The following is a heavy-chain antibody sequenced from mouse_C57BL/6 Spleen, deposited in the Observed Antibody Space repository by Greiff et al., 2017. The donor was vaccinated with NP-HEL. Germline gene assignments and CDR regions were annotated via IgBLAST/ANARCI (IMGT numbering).Heavy chain of an antibody. CDR3: ARGDYAEAMDY. V-gene: IGHV1-55*01. CDR2: IYPGSGST. D-gene: IGHD2-4*01. Sequence: QVHVKQSGAELVKPGASVKMSCKASGYTFTSYWITWVKQRPGQGLEWIGDIYPGSGSTNYNEKFKSKATLTVDTSSSTAYMQLSSLTSEDSAVYYCARGDYAEAMDYWGQGTSVTVSS. J-gene: IGHJ4*01. CDR1: GYTFTSYW.